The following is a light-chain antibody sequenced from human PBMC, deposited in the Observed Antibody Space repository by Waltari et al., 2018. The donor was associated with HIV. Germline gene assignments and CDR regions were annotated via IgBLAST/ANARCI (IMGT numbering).Light chain of an antibody. CDR2: DAS. V-gene: IGKV1-39*01. CDR1: QTVNNK. Sequence: DIQMTQSPSSLSASVGDSVTITCRASQTVNNKLNWYQQKPGEAPKVVIYDASTLESGVPSRFRGGGSRTDFTLTSTSLQLDDFATYFCQQSFSYPLTFGPGTKVDI. J-gene: IGKJ3*01. CDR3: QQSFSYPLT.